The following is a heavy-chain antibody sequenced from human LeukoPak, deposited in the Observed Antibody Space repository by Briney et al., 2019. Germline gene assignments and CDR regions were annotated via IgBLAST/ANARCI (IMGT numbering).Heavy chain of an antibody. V-gene: IGHV4-39*07. D-gene: IGHD6-19*01. J-gene: IGHJ4*02. CDR1: GGSIRSSSYY. CDR2: IYYSGNT. CDR3: ARDRVAVAVTGGGY. Sequence: SETLSLTCTVSGGSIRSSSYYWGWIRQPPGKGLEWIGSIYYSGNTYYNPSLKSRVTISADTSKNQFSLKLSSVTAADTAVYYCARDRVAVAVTGGGYWGQGTLVTVSS.